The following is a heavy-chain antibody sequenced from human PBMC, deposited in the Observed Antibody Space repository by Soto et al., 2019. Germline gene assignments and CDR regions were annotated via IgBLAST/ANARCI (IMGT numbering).Heavy chain of an antibody. J-gene: IGHJ6*02. D-gene: IGHD2-2*02. CDR1: GYTFTSYG. Sequence: QVQLVQSGAEVKKPGASVKVSCKASGYTFTSYGISWVRQAPGQGLEWMGWISAYNGNTNYAQKLQGRVTMTTDTSASTAYMELRSLRADDTAVDYCARDWDGYCSSTSCYKVVDYYGMDVWGQGTTVTVSS. V-gene: IGHV1-18*01. CDR2: ISAYNGNT. CDR3: ARDWDGYCSSTSCYKVVDYYGMDV.